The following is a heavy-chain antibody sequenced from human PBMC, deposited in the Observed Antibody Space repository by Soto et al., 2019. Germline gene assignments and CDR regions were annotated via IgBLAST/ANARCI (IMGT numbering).Heavy chain of an antibody. D-gene: IGHD4-17*01. V-gene: IGHV1-69*01. CDR1: GGTFSSYA. CDR3: ARDPLDYPNHWYFDL. J-gene: IGHJ2*01. Sequence: QVQLVQSGAEVKKPGSSVKVSCKASGGTFSSYAISWVRQAPGQGLEWMGGIIPIFGTANYAQKFQGRVTITADESTSTAYMELSSLRSENTAVYYCARDPLDYPNHWYFDLWGRGTLVTVSS. CDR2: IIPIFGTA.